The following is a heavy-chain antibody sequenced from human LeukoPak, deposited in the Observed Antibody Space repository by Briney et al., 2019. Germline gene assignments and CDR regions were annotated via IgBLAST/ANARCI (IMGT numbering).Heavy chain of an antibody. D-gene: IGHD6-13*01. CDR3: ARDLRIAAAGTYYYYYMDV. CDR1: GYTFTSYD. J-gene: IGHJ6*03. Sequence: ASVKVSCKASGYTFTSYDINWVRQATGQGLEWMGWMNPNSGNTGYAQKFQGRVTMTRNTSISTAYMKLSSLRSEDTAVYYCARDLRIAAAGTYYYYYMDVWGKGTTVTVSS. CDR2: MNPNSGNT. V-gene: IGHV1-8*01.